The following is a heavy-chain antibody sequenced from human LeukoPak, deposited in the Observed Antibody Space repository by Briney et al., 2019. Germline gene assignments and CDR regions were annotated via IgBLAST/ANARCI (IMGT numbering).Heavy chain of an antibody. J-gene: IGHJ5*02. CDR3: ARDSSGWSNWFDP. CDR2: ISSSSSYI. V-gene: IGHV3-21*01. CDR1: GFTFSSHN. D-gene: IGHD6-19*01. Sequence: GGSLRLSCAASGFTFSSHNMIWVRQAPGKGLEWVSSISSSSSYIYYADSVKGRFTIPRHNTKNSLYLQMNSLRVEDTAVYYCARDSSGWSNWFDPWGQGTLVTVSS.